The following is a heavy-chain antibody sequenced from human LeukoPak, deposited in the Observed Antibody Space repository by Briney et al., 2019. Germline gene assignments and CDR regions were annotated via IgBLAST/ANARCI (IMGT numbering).Heavy chain of an antibody. CDR1: GGSISSSNYY. V-gene: IGHV4-39*07. Sequence: SETLSLTCTVSGGSISSSNYYWGWIRQPPGKGLEWIGSIYHSGSTYYNPSLKSRVTISVDTSKNQFSLKLSSVTAADTAVYYCARGEGGITRDDAFDIWGQGTMVTVSS. CDR2: IYHSGST. D-gene: IGHD3-10*01. J-gene: IGHJ3*02. CDR3: ARGEGGITRDDAFDI.